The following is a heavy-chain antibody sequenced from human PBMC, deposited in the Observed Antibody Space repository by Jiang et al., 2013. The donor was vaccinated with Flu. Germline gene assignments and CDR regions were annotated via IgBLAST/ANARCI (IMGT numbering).Heavy chain of an antibody. CDR2: IYYSGST. CDR3: ARGILDYDFWSGYYLGARSYYGMDV. D-gene: IGHD3-3*01. V-gene: IGHV4-59*01. Sequence: VKPSETLSLTCTVSGGSISSYYWSWIRQPPGKGLEWIGYIYYSGSTNYNPSLKSRVTISVDTSKNQFSLKLSSVTAADTAVYYCARGILDYDFWSGYYLGARSYYGMDVWGQGTTVTVSS. J-gene: IGHJ6*02. CDR1: GGSISSYY.